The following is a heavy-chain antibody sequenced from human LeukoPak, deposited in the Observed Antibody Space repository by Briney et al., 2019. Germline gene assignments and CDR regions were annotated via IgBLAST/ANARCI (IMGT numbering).Heavy chain of an antibody. J-gene: IGHJ4*02. Sequence: ASVQVSCMASGYTFTRYYMHWLRQAPGQGLEWMEWSNHNRGGNNYEHKLQGRVTMTRDTSISTAYMEVSRRRSDDTAVYYCSRYGFKGNLGQGTLVTV. D-gene: IGHD3-10*01. V-gene: IGHV1-2*02. CDR3: SRYGFKGN. CDR1: GYTFTRYY. CDR2: SNHNRGGN.